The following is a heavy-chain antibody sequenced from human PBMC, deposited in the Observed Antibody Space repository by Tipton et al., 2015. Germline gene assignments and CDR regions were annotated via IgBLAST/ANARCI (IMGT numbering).Heavy chain of an antibody. CDR1: DGSISAYY. CDR3: AREAYSSSGLIFDY. Sequence: LRLSCTVSDGSISAYYWSWIRQPPGKGLEWIGFIYYSGTSIYSPSLEGRVTMSVDTSKNQFSLKLRSATAADTAVYYCAREAYSSSGLIFDYWGQGTLVTVSS. CDR2: IYYSGTS. J-gene: IGHJ4*02. V-gene: IGHV4-59*01. D-gene: IGHD6-6*01.